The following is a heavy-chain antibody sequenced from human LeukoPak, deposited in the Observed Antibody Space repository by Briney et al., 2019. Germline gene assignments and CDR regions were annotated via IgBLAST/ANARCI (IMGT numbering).Heavy chain of an antibody. J-gene: IGHJ6*03. D-gene: IGHD1-7*01. CDR3: ARTYYYQYMDV. V-gene: IGHV3-23*01. CDR2: ISGSGGDT. Sequence: GGSLRLSCAASGFTFSSYSMNWVRQAPGKGLEWVSAISGSGGDTYYADSVKGRFTISRDNSKNMVYLQMNSLRAEDTAVYYCARTYYYQYMDVWGKGTRVTVSS. CDR1: GFTFSSYS.